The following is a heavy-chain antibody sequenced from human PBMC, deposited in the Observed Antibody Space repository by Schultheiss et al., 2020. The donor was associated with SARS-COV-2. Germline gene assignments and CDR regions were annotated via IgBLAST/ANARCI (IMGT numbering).Heavy chain of an antibody. J-gene: IGHJ4*02. CDR2: INPNSGGT. D-gene: IGHD6-6*01. V-gene: IGHV1-2*06. CDR1: GYTFTGYY. CDR3: ARSPISSSSSMDY. Sequence: ASVKVSCKASGYTFTGYYMHWVRQAPGQGLEWMGRINPNSGGTNYAQKFQGRVTMTRDTSISTAYMELSRLRSEDTAVYYCARSPISSSSSMDYWGQGTLVTVSS.